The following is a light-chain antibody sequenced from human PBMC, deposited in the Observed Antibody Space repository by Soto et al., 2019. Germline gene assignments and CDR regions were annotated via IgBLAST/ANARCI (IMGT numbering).Light chain of an antibody. V-gene: IGKV1-39*01. CDR1: QSISSY. CDR3: QQSYSTPQVT. J-gene: IGKJ5*01. Sequence: DIQMTHPPPSLSASVGYRVTITCRPSQSISSYLNWYQQKPGKAPKLLIYAASSLQSGVPSRFSGSGSGTDFTLTISRLQPEDFATYYCQQSYSTPQVTFGQGTRLEIK. CDR2: AAS.